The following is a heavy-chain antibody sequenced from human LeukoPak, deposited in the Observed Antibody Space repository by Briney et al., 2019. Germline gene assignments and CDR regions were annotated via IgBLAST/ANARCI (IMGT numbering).Heavy chain of an antibody. CDR1: GYSISSGYY. CDR2: IYHTGST. CDR3: ARDWTYSGSHGSFDY. J-gene: IGHJ4*02. V-gene: IGHV4-38-2*02. D-gene: IGHD5-12*01. Sequence: SETLSLTCTVSGYSISSGYYWGWIRQPPGKGLEWIGSIYHTGSTYYNPSLKSRVTISVDTSKNLFSLKLSSVTAADTAVYYCARDWTYSGSHGSFDYWGQGTLVTVSS.